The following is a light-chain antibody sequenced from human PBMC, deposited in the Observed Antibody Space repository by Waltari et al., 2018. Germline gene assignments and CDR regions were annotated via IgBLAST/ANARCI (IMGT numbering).Light chain of an antibody. CDR2: WAS. CDR3: QQYYNTPLT. CDR1: ESVLYSSNNKNH. J-gene: IGKJ4*01. V-gene: IGKV4-1*01. Sequence: DIVMTQSPDSLAVSLGERATINCKTSESVLYSSNNKNHLAWYQQKPGQPPKLLLYWASTRKSGVPERFSGSGSETDFTLTVTSLQAEDVAVYYCQQYYNTPLTFGGGTKVEIK.